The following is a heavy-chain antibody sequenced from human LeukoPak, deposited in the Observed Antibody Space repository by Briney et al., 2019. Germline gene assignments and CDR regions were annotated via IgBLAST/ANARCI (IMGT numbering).Heavy chain of an antibody. CDR2: ISSSGSTI. J-gene: IGHJ6*04. V-gene: IGHV3-48*03. CDR1: GFTFRSYA. Sequence: PGGSLRLSCAVSGFTFRSYAMNWVRQAPGKGLEWVSYISSSGSTIYYADSVKGRFTISRDNAKNSLYLQMNSLRAEDTAVYYCAELGITMIGGVWGKGTTVTISS. D-gene: IGHD3-10*02. CDR3: AELGITMIGGV.